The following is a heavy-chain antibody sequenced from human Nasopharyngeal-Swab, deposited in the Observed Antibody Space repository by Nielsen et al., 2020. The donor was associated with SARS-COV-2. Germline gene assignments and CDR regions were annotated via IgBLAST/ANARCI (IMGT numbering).Heavy chain of an antibody. J-gene: IGHJ4*02. D-gene: IGHD4-17*01. CDR3: ARSYLHYGDRGMSYYFDY. Sequence: ASVKVSCKASGYSFTSYGISWVRQAPGQGLEWMGWVSAYNGHTNYAQKLQGRVTMTTDTSTSTAYMELRSLRSDDTAVYYCARSYLHYGDRGMSYYFDYWGQGTLVTVSS. CDR2: VSAYNGHT. V-gene: IGHV1-18*01. CDR1: GYSFTSYG.